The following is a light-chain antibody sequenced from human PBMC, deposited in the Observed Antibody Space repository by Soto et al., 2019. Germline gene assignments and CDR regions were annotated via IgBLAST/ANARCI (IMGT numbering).Light chain of an antibody. J-gene: IGKJ1*01. Sequence: PGTLSLSPGEGATLSCKARQIVPSSYLAWYQQKPGQAPTLLVYGASSRATGIPDRFSGSGSGTDFTLTISRLEPEDFAVYYCQKYGSSPTWTFGQGTKVDIK. V-gene: IGKV3-20*01. CDR1: QIVPSSY. CDR3: QKYGSSPTWT. CDR2: GAS.